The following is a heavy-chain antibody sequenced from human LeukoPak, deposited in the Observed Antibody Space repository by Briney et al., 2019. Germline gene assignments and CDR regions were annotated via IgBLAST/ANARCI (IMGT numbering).Heavy chain of an antibody. V-gene: IGHV4-61*01. D-gene: IGHD5-12*01. CDR3: ARATTDPLSSYYGMDV. Sequence: SETLSLTCTVSGVSVSRGSYYWSWIRQPPGKGLEWIGYIYYSGSTNYNPSLKSRVTISVDTSKNQFSLKLSSVTAADTAVYYCARATTDPLSSYYGMDVWGQGTTVTVSS. CDR1: GVSVSRGSYY. J-gene: IGHJ6*02. CDR2: IYYSGST.